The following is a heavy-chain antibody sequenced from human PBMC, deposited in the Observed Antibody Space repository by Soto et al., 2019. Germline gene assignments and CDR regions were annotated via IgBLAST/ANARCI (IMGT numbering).Heavy chain of an antibody. J-gene: IGHJ3*02. CDR3: ARRGTLSGRDAFDM. CDR2: VYVSDSET. Sequence: GASLKISCRGSGYYISSYWIAWVRQMSGKGLEWVGSVYVSDSETKYSPSFQGQVTISADKYTNTAYLYWSSLKASDTAMYYCARRGTLSGRDAFDMWGAETMDNASS. V-gene: IGHV5-51*01. CDR1: GYYISSYW. D-gene: IGHD6-19*01.